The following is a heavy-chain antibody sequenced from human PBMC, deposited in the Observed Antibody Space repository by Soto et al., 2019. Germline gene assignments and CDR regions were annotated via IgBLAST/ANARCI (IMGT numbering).Heavy chain of an antibody. J-gene: IGHJ4*02. Sequence: SVKVSCKASGGTFSSYAISWVRQAPGQGLEWMGGIIPIFGTANYAQKFQGRVTITADESTSTAYMELSSLRSEDTAVYYCASSTGDRGIAVAGTGYWGQGTLVTVSS. CDR3: ASSTGDRGIAVAGTGY. CDR2: IIPIFGTA. V-gene: IGHV1-69*13. CDR1: GGTFSSYA. D-gene: IGHD6-19*01.